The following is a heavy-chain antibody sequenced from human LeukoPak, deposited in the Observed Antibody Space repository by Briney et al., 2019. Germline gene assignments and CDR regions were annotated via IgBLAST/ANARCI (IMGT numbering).Heavy chain of an antibody. CDR3: AKDNTTSVTYYYYGMDV. D-gene: IGHD2/OR15-2a*01. CDR2: IRYDGSNK. J-gene: IGHJ6*02. Sequence: GGSLRLSCAASGFTFSSYGMHWVRQAPGKGLEWVAFIRYDGSNKHYADSVKGRFTISRDNSKNTLYLQMNSLRAEDTAVYYCAKDNTTSVTYYYYGMDVWGQGATVTVSS. V-gene: IGHV3-30*02. CDR1: GFTFSSYG.